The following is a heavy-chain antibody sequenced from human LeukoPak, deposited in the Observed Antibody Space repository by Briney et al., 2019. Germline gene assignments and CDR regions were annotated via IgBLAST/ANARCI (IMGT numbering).Heavy chain of an antibody. CDR3: ARGSCSGGSCNYYYMDV. Sequence: ASVTVSCTASGYTFTSYDINWVRQATGQGLEWMGWMNPNSGNTGYAQKFQGRVTITRNTSISTAYMELSSLRSEDTAVYYCARGSCSGGSCNYYYMDVWGKGTTVTVSS. CDR1: GYTFTSYD. J-gene: IGHJ6*03. D-gene: IGHD2-15*01. CDR2: MNPNSGNT. V-gene: IGHV1-8*03.